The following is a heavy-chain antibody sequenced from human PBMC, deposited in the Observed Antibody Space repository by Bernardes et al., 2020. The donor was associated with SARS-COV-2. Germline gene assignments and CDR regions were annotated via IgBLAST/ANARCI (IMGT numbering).Heavy chain of an antibody. CDR2: INHSGST. Sequence: SETLSLTCAVYGGSFRGYYWSWIRQPPGKGLEWIGEINHSGSTNYSPSLKSRVTILVDTSKNQFSLKLSSVTAADTAVYYCARHVLRFLEWLLPWYFDLWGRGTLVTVSS. CDR1: GGSFRGYY. CDR3: ARHVLRFLEWLLPWYFDL. V-gene: IGHV4-34*01. D-gene: IGHD3-3*01. J-gene: IGHJ2*01.